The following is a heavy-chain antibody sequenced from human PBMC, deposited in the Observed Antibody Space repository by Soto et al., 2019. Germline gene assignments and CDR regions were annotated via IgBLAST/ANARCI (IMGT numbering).Heavy chain of an antibody. Sequence: GWSLRLSCTASGFTFGDYAMSWFRQAPGKGLEWVGFIRGKAYGGTTEYAASVKGRFTISRDDSKSIAYLQMNSLKTEDTAVYYCTRDVPNSGYDFYGMDVWGQGTTVTVSS. CDR2: IRGKAYGGTT. CDR1: GFTFGDYA. J-gene: IGHJ6*02. V-gene: IGHV3-49*03. D-gene: IGHD5-12*01. CDR3: TRDVPNSGYDFYGMDV.